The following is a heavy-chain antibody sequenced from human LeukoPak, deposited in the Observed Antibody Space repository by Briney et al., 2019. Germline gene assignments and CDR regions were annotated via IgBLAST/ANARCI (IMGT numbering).Heavy chain of an antibody. J-gene: IGHJ4*02. CDR2: INPSGGST. CDR3: AREGYCTNGVFYGLHD. D-gene: IGHD2-8*01. V-gene: IGHV1-46*01. Sequence: GASVKASVKASGYTFTSYYMHWVRQAPGQGLEWMGIINPSGGSTSYAQKFQGRVTMTRDTSTSTVYMELSSLRSEDTAVYYCAREGYCTNGVFYGLHDWGQGPRVTVSS. CDR1: GYTFTSYY.